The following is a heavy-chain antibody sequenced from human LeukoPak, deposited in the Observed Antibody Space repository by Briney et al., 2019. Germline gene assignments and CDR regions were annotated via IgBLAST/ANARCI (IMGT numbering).Heavy chain of an antibody. D-gene: IGHD6-6*01. CDR3: AREGDGAARQ. V-gene: IGHV1-8*02. Sequence: ASVKVSCKASGYTFTSYGISWVRQAPGQGLEWMGWMNPNSGNTGYAQKFQGRVTMTRDMSTSTVYMELSSLRSEDTAVYYCAREGDGAARQWGQGTLVTVSS. CDR2: MNPNSGNT. J-gene: IGHJ4*02. CDR1: GYTFTSYG.